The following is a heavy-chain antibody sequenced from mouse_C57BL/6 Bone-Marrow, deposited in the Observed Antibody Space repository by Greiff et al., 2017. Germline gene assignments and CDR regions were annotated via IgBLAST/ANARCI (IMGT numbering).Heavy chain of an antibody. CDR3: ARDYGSYFDY. D-gene: IGHD1-1*01. CDR1: GYTFTSYG. CDR2: IYPRSGNT. V-gene: IGHV1-81*01. Sequence: VKLQESGAELARPGASVKLSCKASGYTFTSYGISWVKQRTGQGLEWIGEIYPRSGNTYYNEKFKGKATLTADKSSSTAYMELRSLTSEDSAVYFCARDYGSYFDYWGQGTTLTVSS. J-gene: IGHJ2*01.